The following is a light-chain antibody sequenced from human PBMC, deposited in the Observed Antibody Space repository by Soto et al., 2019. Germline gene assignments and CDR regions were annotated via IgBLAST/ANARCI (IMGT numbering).Light chain of an antibody. CDR2: DVS. CDR1: SSDVGGYNY. J-gene: IGLJ2*01. V-gene: IGLV2-14*03. Sequence: QSVLTQPASVSGSPGQSITISCTGTSSDVGGYNYVSWYQQHPGKAPKLMIYDVSNRPSGISNRFSGSKSGNTAFLTISGLQTEDEADYYCSSSTSSSTQVFGGGTKLTVL. CDR3: SSSTSSSTQV.